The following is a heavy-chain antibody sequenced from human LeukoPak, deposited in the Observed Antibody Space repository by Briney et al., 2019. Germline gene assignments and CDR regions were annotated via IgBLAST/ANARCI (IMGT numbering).Heavy chain of an antibody. CDR2: IDGDGSTE. V-gene: IGHV3-7*01. CDR1: GCTLSSYW. CDR3: ARGGAAFAESVY. J-gene: IGHJ4*02. Sequence: VGPLRLSCVASGCTLSSYWMSWVRQAPGKGLEWVANIDGDGSTEAYVDSLKGRFTISRDNAKNSLYLQMNNLRVEDTAVYYCARGGAAFAESVYWGQGTLVTVSS. D-gene: IGHD3-3*01.